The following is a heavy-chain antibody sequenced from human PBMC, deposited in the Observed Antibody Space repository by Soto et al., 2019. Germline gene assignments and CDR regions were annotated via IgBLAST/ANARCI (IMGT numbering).Heavy chain of an antibody. CDR2: IYYSGST. V-gene: IGHV4-59*01. Sequence: SETLSLTCTVSGGSISTYYWNWIRQPPGKGLEWIGYIYYSGSTNYNPSLKSRVSMSVHTSKNQFSLKLSSVTAADTAVYYCARAFTGPYFYYMDVWGQGTTVTVSS. J-gene: IGHJ6*02. CDR1: GGSISTYY. CDR3: ARAFTGPYFYYMDV. D-gene: IGHD3-10*01.